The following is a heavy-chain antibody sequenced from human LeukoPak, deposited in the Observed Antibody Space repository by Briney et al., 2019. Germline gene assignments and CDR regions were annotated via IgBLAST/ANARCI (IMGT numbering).Heavy chain of an antibody. J-gene: IGHJ6*02. Sequence: HGESLKISCRGSGYSFTSYWIAWVRQMPGKGLEWMGIIYPGDSDTRYSPSFQGQVTISADKSISTAYLQCSSLKASDTAIYYCARLRYGDYYGLDVWGQGTTVIVSS. CDR3: ARLRYGDYYGLDV. V-gene: IGHV5-51*01. D-gene: IGHD4-17*01. CDR1: GYSFTSYW. CDR2: IYPGDSDT.